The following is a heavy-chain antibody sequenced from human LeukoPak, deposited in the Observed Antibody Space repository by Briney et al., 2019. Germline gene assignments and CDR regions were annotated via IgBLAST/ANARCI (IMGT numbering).Heavy chain of an antibody. CDR3: ARDVDGPGTV. J-gene: IGHJ4*02. Sequence: GGSLRLSCAASGFTFNDYAMHWVRQAPGKGLEWVSGIGWNSGSIGYADSVKGRFTISRDNAKNTLYLQMNSLRAEDTAVYYCARDVDGPGTVWGQGTLVTVSS. D-gene: IGHD5-12*01. CDR1: GFTFNDYA. CDR2: IGWNSGSI. V-gene: IGHV3-9*01.